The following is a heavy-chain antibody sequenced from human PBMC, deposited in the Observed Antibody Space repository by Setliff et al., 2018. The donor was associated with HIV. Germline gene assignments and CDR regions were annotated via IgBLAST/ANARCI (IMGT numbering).Heavy chain of an antibody. CDR2: INFGST. CDR1: GGSISSRY. CDR3: ARDEEVVVTAIRDYYYYYMDV. V-gene: IGHV4-59*11. J-gene: IGHJ6*03. D-gene: IGHD2-21*02. Sequence: PSETLSLTCNVSGGSISSRYWTWIRQPPGKGLEWIGYINFGSTTYNPSLKSRVTISLDTSKNQFSLKLSSVTAADTAVYYCARDEEVVVTAIRDYYYYYMDVWGKGTTVTVSS.